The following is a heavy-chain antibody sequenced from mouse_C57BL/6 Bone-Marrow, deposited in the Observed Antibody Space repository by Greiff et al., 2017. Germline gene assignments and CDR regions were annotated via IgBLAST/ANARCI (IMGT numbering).Heavy chain of an antibody. V-gene: IGHV14-4*01. J-gene: IGHJ2*01. CDR3: TLYGNYGGFFDY. Sequence: EVQPQQSGAELVRPGASVKLSCTASGFNIKDDYMHWVKQRPEQGLEWIGWIDPENGDTEYASKFQGKATITADTSSNTAYLQLSSLTSEATAVYYCTLYGNYGGFFDYWGQGTTLTVSS. D-gene: IGHD2-1*01. CDR1: GFNIKDDY. CDR2: IDPENGDT.